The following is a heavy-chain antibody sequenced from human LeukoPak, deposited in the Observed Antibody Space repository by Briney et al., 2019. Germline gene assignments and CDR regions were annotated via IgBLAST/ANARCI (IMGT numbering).Heavy chain of an antibody. CDR2: FDPEHGET. CDR3: ATRSPHSGYDSFDY. Sequence: ASMKVSCKVSGYTLTELSIHWVRQAPGRGLEWMGGFDPEHGETIYAQMIQGRVTMTEDTSADTAYIELTSLTSEDTAVYYCATRSPHSGYDSFDYWGQGTLVTVSS. J-gene: IGHJ4*02. V-gene: IGHV1-24*01. CDR1: GYTLTELS. D-gene: IGHD5-12*01.